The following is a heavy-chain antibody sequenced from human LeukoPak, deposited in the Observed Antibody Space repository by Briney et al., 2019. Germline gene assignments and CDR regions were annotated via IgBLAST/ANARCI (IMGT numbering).Heavy chain of an antibody. CDR2: IIPIFGTA. D-gene: IGHD5-12*01. CDR3: ARNIVATNNNWFDP. Sequence: SVKVSCKASGGTFSSYAISWVRQAPGQGLEWMGGIIPIFGTANYAQKFQGRVTITADKSTSTAYMELSSLRSEDTAVYYCARNIVATNNNWFDPWGQGTLVTVSS. J-gene: IGHJ5*02. V-gene: IGHV1-69*06. CDR1: GGTFSSYA.